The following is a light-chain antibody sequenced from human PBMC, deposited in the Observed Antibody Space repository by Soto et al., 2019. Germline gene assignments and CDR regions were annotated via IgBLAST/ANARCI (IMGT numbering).Light chain of an antibody. CDR1: QSVSSSY. Sequence: EIVLTQSPGTLSLSPGERATLSCRDSQSVSSSYLAWYQQKPGQAPRLLIYGTSSRATGIPDRFSGSASGTDFTLTISRLEPEDSAVYYCQQYGSSPRTFGQGTKVDI. CDR2: GTS. V-gene: IGKV3-20*01. CDR3: QQYGSSPRT. J-gene: IGKJ1*01.